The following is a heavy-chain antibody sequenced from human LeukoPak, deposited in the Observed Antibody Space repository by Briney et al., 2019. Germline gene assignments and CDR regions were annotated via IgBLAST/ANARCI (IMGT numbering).Heavy chain of an antibody. V-gene: IGHV4-59*01. CDR1: GGSISNFY. CDR2: IYYTGST. J-gene: IGHJ5*02. Sequence: ASETLSLTCTVSGGSISNFYWSWIRQPPGKGLEWIGYIYYTGSTNYNPSLKSRVTISVDTSKKQFSLKLSSVTAADTAVYYCARGYCTGGSCYWDWFDPWGQGTLVTVSS. D-gene: IGHD2-15*01. CDR3: ARGYCTGGSCYWDWFDP.